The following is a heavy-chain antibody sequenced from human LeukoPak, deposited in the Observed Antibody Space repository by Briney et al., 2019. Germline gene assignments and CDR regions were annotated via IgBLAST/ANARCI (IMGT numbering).Heavy chain of an antibody. V-gene: IGHV3-21*01. J-gene: IGHJ4*02. CDR2: ISSSSSYI. D-gene: IGHD2-2*02. Sequence: PGGSLTLSRAASGFTFSSYSMNWARHAPGKGLECDSSISSSSSYIYYADSVKGRCTITRENAKNSLYLQMNSLRAEDTAGYYCGRDGEPIRGNYFDYWGQGTLVTVSS. CDR3: GRDGEPIRGNYFDY. CDR1: GFTFSSYS.